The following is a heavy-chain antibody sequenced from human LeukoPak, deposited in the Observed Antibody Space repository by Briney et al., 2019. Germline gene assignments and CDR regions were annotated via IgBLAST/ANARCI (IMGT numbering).Heavy chain of an antibody. CDR2: INPSGGST. Sequence: ASVKVSCKASGYTFTSYYMHWVRQAPGQGLEWMGIINPSGGSTSYAQKFQGRVTMTRDMSTSTDYMELSSLRSEDTAVYYCASQTVYSSSWYSPHAFDIWGQGTMVTVSS. D-gene: IGHD6-13*01. CDR3: ASQTVYSSSWYSPHAFDI. J-gene: IGHJ3*02. V-gene: IGHV1-46*03. CDR1: GYTFTSYY.